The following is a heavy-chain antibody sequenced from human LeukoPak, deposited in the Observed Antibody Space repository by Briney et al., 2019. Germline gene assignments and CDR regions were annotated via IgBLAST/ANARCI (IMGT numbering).Heavy chain of an antibody. Sequence: SETLSLTCTVSGGSISSGGYYWSWIRQYPGKGLEWIGYIYYSGSTYYNPSLKSRVTISVDTSKNQFSLKLSSVTAADTAVYYCARDSGYYDSSGYTWGQGTLVTVSS. V-gene: IGHV4-31*03. CDR1: GGSISSGGYY. CDR3: ARDSGYYDSSGYT. J-gene: IGHJ5*02. D-gene: IGHD3-22*01. CDR2: IYYSGST.